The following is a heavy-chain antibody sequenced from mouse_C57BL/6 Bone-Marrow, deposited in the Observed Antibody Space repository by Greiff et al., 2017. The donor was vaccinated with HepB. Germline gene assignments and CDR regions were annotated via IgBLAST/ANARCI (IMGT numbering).Heavy chain of an antibody. CDR3: ATYGNLYYYAMDY. V-gene: IGHV14-2*01. CDR2: IDPEDGET. Sequence: EVKLVESGAELVKPGASVKLSCTASGFNIKDYYMHWVKQRTEQGLEWIGMIDPEDGETKYAPKFQGKATITADTSSNTAYLQLSSLTSEDTAVYYCATYGNLYYYAMDYWGQGTSVTVSS. J-gene: IGHJ4*01. CDR1: GFNIKDYY. D-gene: IGHD2-1*01.